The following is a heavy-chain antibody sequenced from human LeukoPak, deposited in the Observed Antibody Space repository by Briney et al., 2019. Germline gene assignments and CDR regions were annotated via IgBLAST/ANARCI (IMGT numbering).Heavy chain of an antibody. V-gene: IGHV4-39*01. Sequence: PSETLSLTCTVSGGSISSSSYYWGWIRQPPGKGLEWIGSIYYSGSTYYNPSLKSRVTISVDTSKNQFSLKLSSVTAADTAVYYCATLAEDYYYGMDVWGQGTTVTVSS. CDR2: IYYSGST. J-gene: IGHJ6*02. CDR3: ATLAEDYYYGMDV. CDR1: GGSISSSSYY.